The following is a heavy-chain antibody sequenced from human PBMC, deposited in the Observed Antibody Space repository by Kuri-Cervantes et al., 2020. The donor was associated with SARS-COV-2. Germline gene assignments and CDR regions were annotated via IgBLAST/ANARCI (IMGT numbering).Heavy chain of an antibody. V-gene: IGHV1-69*13. J-gene: IGHJ6*03. CDR3: ARVGPVAGEQYNYYMDV. D-gene: IGHD6-13*01. CDR1: GGTFSSYA. Sequence: SVKVSCKASGGTFSSYAISWVRQAPGQGLEWMGGIIPIFGTANYAQKFQGRVTITADESTSTAYMELSSLRPEDTAVYHCARVGPVAGEQYNYYMDVWGKGTMVTVSS. CDR2: IIPIFGTA.